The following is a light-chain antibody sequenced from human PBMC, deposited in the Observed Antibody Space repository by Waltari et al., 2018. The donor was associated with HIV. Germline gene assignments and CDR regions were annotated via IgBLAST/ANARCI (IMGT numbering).Light chain of an antibody. CDR2: DVS. CDR1: SSDVGGYNY. V-gene: IGLV2-14*03. Sequence: QSALTQPASVSGSPGQSITISCTGTSSDVGGYNYVSWYQQHPGKAPKLMIYDVSNRPSVVSKRFSGSKSGNTASLTISGLQAEDEADYYCSSYTSSSSLLVFGGGTKLTVL. J-gene: IGLJ3*02. CDR3: SSYTSSSSLLV.